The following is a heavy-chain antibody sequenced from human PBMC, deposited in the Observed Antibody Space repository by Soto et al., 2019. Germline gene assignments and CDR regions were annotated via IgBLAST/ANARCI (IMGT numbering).Heavy chain of an antibody. CDR2: IRSKAYGGTT. V-gene: IGHV3-49*03. CDR1: GFTFGDYA. Sequence: GGSLRLSCTASGFTFGDYAMSWFRQAPGKGLEWVGFIRSKAYGGTTEYAASVKGRFTISRDDSKSIAYLQMNSLKTEDTAVYYCTSHCSGGSCYHPYYYYYYMDVWGKGTTVTVSS. CDR3: TSHCSGGSCYHPYYYYYYMDV. D-gene: IGHD2-15*01. J-gene: IGHJ6*03.